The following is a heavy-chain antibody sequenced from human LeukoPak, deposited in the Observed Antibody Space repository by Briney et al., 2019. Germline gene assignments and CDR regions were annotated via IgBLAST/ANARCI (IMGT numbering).Heavy chain of an antibody. CDR2: INPNSGGT. V-gene: IGHV1-2*02. Sequence: ASVKVSCKASGYTFTGYYMHWVRQAPGQGLEWMGWINPNSGGTNYAQKFQGRVTMTRDTSISTAYMELSRLRSDDTAVYYCARDVVVPAAVRGDFDYWGQGTLVTVSS. CDR3: ARDVVVPAAVRGDFDY. D-gene: IGHD2-2*01. CDR1: GYTFTGYY. J-gene: IGHJ4*02.